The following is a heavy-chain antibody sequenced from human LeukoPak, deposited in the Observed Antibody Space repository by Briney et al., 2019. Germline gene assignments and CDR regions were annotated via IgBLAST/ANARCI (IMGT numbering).Heavy chain of an antibody. CDR1: GGSISSYY. CDR3: ARDGGGYCSSTSCYDAFDI. J-gene: IGHJ3*02. CDR2: IYYSGST. Sequence: SETLSLTCTVSGGSISSYYWSWIRQPPGKGLEWIAYIYYSGSTNYNPSLKSRVTISVDTSKNQFSLKLSSVTAADTAVYYCARDGGGYCSSTSCYDAFDIWGQGTMVTVSS. D-gene: IGHD2-2*01. V-gene: IGHV4-59*01.